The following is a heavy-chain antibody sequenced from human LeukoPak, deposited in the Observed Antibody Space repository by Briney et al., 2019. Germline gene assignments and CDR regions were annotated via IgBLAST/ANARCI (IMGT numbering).Heavy chain of an antibody. CDR2: IILIFGTA. D-gene: IGHD2-15*01. J-gene: IGHJ5*02. CDR3: ASYIGACSGGSCYHWFDP. V-gene: IGHV1-69*05. Sequence: SVKVSCKASGGTFGSYAISWVRQAPGQGLEWMGRIILIFGTANYAQKFQGRVTITTDESTSTAYMELSSLRSEDTAVYYCASYIGACSGGSCYHWFDPWGQGTLVTVPS. CDR1: GGTFGSYA.